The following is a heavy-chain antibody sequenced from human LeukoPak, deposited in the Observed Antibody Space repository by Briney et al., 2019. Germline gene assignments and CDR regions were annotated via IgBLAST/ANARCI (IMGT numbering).Heavy chain of an antibody. V-gene: IGHV1-2*02. CDR1: GYTFTGYY. CDR3: ARVKLELPHWYYYYMDV. CDR2: INPNSGGT. Sequence: ASVKVSCKASGYTFTGYYMHWVRQAPGQGLEWMGWINPNSGGTNYAQKLQGRVTMTTDTSTSTAYMELRSLRSDDTAVYYCARVKLELPHWYYYYMDVWGKGTTVTVSS. D-gene: IGHD1-7*01. J-gene: IGHJ6*03.